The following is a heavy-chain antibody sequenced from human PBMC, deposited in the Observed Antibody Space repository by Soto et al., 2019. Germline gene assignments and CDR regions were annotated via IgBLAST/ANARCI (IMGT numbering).Heavy chain of an antibody. CDR3: AKGTTVVAAIIFDP. D-gene: IGHD2-15*01. V-gene: IGHV3-23*01. CDR2: ISGSGGST. J-gene: IGHJ5*02. CDR1: GLTFSSYA. Sequence: GGSLRHSCAASGLTFSSYAMSWVRQATGKGLEWVSAISGSGGSTYYADSVKGRFTISRDNSKNTLYLQMNSLRAEDTAVYYCAKGTTVVAAIIFDPWGQGTLVTVSS.